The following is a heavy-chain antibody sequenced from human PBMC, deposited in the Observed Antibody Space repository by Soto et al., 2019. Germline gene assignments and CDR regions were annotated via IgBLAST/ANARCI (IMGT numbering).Heavy chain of an antibody. V-gene: IGHV4-34*01. CDR2: INHSGST. CDR1: GGSFSGYY. D-gene: IGHD4-4*01. J-gene: IGHJ6*02. Sequence: QVQLQQWGAGLLKPSETLSLTCAVYGGSFSGYYWSWIRQPPGKGLEWIGEINHSGSTNYNPSLKSRVTISVDTSKNQFSLKLSSVTAADTAVYYCARAPVFTVTTLLFYYYYVMDVWGQGTTVTVSS. CDR3: ARAPVFTVTTLLFYYYYVMDV.